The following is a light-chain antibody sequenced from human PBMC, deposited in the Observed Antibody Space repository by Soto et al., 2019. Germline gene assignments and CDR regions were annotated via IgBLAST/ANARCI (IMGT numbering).Light chain of an antibody. J-gene: IGLJ3*02. CDR1: SSDVGSGNF. CDR3: SSFTTTNPWV. Sequence: QSALTQPASVSGSPGQSMTISCTGTSSDVGSGNFVSWFQQHPGKAPKLMIYEVTNRPSGVSYRFSGSKSGNTASLTISGLQAEDEADSYCSSFTTTNPWVFGGGTKLTVL. CDR2: EVT. V-gene: IGLV2-14*01.